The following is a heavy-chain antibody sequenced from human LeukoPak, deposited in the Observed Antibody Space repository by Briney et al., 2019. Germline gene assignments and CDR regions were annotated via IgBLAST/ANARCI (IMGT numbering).Heavy chain of an antibody. J-gene: IGHJ4*02. CDR3: ASRSSIWSGYQDTLYYFDS. V-gene: IGHV4-59*01. D-gene: IGHD3-3*01. Sequence: ASETLSLTWTVSGXSISSYYRSWIRQPPGKRLESIGHIYYSGSTNYNPSLKSRVTISVDTSKNQFSLKLSSVTAADTAVYYCASRSSIWSGYQDTLYYFDSWGQGTLVTVSS. CDR2: IYYSGST. CDR1: GXSISSYY.